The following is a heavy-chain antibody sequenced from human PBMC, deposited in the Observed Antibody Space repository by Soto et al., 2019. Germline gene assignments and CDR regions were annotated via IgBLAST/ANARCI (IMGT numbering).Heavy chain of an antibody. CDR2: IYHSGTT. CDR1: GDSITGSY. V-gene: IGHV4-59*01. Sequence: KTSETLSLTCTVSGDSITGSYWSWIRQPPGKTLEWIGYIYHSGTTTYNPSLKSRVSISVDTSKNQFSLRLTSVIAADTAVYYCARDMPYAAGSLAGCDYWGQGIQVTVSS. J-gene: IGHJ4*02. CDR3: ARDMPYAAGSLAGCDY. D-gene: IGHD1-26*01.